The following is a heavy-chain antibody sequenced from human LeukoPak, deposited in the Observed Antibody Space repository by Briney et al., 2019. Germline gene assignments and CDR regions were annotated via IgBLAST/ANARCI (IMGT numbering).Heavy chain of an antibody. CDR1: GFTFSSYG. J-gene: IGHJ4*02. V-gene: IGHV3-23*01. D-gene: IGHD2-15*01. CDR2: ISGSGGST. CDR3: AKRSGLGDQYYFDY. Sequence: SGGSLRLSCAASGFTFSSYGMSWVRQAPGKGLEWVSAISGSGGSTYYADSVKGRFTISRDNSKNTLYLQMNSLRAEDTAVYYCAKRSGLGDQYYFDYWGQGTLVTVSS.